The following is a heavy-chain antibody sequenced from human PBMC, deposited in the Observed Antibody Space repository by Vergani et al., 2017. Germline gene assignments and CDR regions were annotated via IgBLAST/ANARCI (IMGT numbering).Heavy chain of an antibody. CDR2: ISSSGSTI. V-gene: IGHV3-11*04. CDR1: GFTFSDYY. Sequence: QVQLVESGGGLVKPGGSLRLSCAASGFTFSDYYMSWIRQAPGKGLEWVSYISSSGSTIYYADSVKGRFTISRDNSKNTLYLQMNSLRAEDTAVYYCAKHRAAGGPDYYDSLDYWGQGTLVTVSS. J-gene: IGHJ4*02. CDR3: AKHRAAGGPDYYDSLDY. D-gene: IGHD3-22*01.